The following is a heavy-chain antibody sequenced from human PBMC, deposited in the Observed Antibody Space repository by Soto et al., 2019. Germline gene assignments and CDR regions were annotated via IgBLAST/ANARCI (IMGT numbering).Heavy chain of an antibody. CDR2: ISGTSPST. J-gene: IGHJ4*02. V-gene: IGHV3-23*01. D-gene: IGHD3-3*01. CDR3: ATRIFGLEY. CDR1: GFTFSAYA. Sequence: EVQLLESGGGLVQPGGSLRLSCAASGFTFSAYAMSWVRQAPGKGLEWVSAISGTSPSTYYADSVQGRFSISTDSSRKTLFMQLKTLRAEDTAVYFCATRIFGLEYWCQGTLVTVSS.